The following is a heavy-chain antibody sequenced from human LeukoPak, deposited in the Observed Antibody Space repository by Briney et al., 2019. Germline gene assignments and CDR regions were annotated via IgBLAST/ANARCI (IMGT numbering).Heavy chain of an antibody. V-gene: IGHV4-31*03. Sequence: SETLSLTCTVSGVSISSGGYSWSWIRQHPGKGLEWIGYIYYSGSTYNPSLKSRVTISVDTSKNQLSLKLSSVTAADTAVYYCAREGRYYYDSSGYPWFDPWGQGTLVTVSS. CDR1: GVSISSGGYS. D-gene: IGHD3-22*01. CDR3: AREGRYYYDSSGYPWFDP. CDR2: IYYSGST. J-gene: IGHJ5*02.